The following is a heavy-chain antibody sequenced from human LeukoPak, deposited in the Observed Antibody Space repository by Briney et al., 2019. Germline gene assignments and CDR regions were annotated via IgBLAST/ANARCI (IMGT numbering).Heavy chain of an antibody. D-gene: IGHD3-22*01. CDR1: GYTLTELS. Sequence: ASVKVSCKVSGYTLTELSMHWVRQAPGKGLEWMGGFDPEDGETIYAQKFQGRVTMTEDTSTDTAYMELSSLRSEDTAVYYCATITYYYDSSPDYYGMDVWGQGTTVTVFS. CDR3: ATITYYYDSSPDYYGMDV. CDR2: FDPEDGET. V-gene: IGHV1-24*01. J-gene: IGHJ6*02.